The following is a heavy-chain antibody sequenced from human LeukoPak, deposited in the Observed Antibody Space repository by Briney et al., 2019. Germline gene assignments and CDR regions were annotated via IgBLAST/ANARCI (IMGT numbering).Heavy chain of an antibody. V-gene: IGHV1-24*01. CDR1: GYTLTELS. CDR3: ATDGTGDYLNH. D-gene: IGHD1-14*01. CDR2: FNPEDGES. Sequence: GASVKVSCKVSGYTLTELSMHWVRQAPGKGLEWMGGFNPEDGESFYAQKFQGRVTLTEDTSADTAYMELSSLTFEDTAVYYCATDGTGDYLNHWGQGTLVTVSS. J-gene: IGHJ4*02.